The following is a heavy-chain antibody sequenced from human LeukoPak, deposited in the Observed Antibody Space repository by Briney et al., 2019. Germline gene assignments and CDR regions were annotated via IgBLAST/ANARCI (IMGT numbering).Heavy chain of an antibody. J-gene: IGHJ3*02. CDR2: IYYSGST. Sequence: SETLSLTCTVSGGSISSYYWSWIRQPPGKGLEWIGYIYYSGSTNYNPSLKSRVTISVDTSKNQFSLKLSPVTAADTAVYYCARAALFTDAFDIWGQGTMVTVSS. CDR1: GGSISSYY. V-gene: IGHV4-59*01. CDR3: ARAALFTDAFDI.